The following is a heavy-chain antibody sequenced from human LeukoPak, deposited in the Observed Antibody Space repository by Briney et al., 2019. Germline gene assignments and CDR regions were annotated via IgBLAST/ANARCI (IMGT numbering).Heavy chain of an antibody. V-gene: IGHV1-2*02. CDR3: ARVEASMATIEYYFDY. CDR2: INPNSGGT. D-gene: IGHD5-24*01. Sequence: ASVKVSCKASGYTFTGYYMHWVRQAPGQGLEWMGWINPNSGGTNYAQKFQGRVTMTRDTSISTAYMELSRLRSDDTAVYYCARVEASMATIEYYFDYWGQGTLVTVSS. CDR1: GYTFTGYY. J-gene: IGHJ4*02.